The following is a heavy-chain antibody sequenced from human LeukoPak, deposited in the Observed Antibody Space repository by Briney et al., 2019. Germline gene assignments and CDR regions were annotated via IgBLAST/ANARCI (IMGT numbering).Heavy chain of an antibody. D-gene: IGHD3-16*01. V-gene: IGHV4-39*01. Sequence: SETLSLTCTVSGGSISSSSYYWGWIRQPPGKGLEWIGSIYYSGSTYYNPSLKSRVTISVDTSKNQFSLKLSSVTAADTAVYYCARHGRDLGVFTTFDYWGQGTLVTVSS. CDR1: GGSISSSSYY. CDR3: ARHGRDLGVFTTFDY. CDR2: IYYSGST. J-gene: IGHJ4*02.